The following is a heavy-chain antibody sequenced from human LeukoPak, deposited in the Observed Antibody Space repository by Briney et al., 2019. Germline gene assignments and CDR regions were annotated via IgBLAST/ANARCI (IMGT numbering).Heavy chain of an antibody. CDR3: TRDGGGILDY. J-gene: IGHJ4*02. CDR2: IRNKANSYTT. V-gene: IGHV3-72*01. CDR1: GFTFSDHC. D-gene: IGHD3-16*01. Sequence: GGSLRLSCAASGFTFSDHCIDWVRQAPGKGLEWVGRIRNKANSYTTEYAASVKGRFTISRDDSKNSVYVQMNSLKTEDTAVYYCTRDGGGILDYWGQGTLVTVSS.